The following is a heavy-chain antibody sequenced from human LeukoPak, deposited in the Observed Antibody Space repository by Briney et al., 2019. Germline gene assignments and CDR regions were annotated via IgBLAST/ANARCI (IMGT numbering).Heavy chain of an antibody. CDR3: AAAAGGFDWFDP. D-gene: IGHD6-13*01. Sequence: ASVKVSCKASGYTFTSYDINWVRQATGQGLEWMGWMNPNSGNTGYAQKFQGRVTMTRNTSISTAYMELSSLRSEDTAVYYCAAAAGGFDWFDPWGQGTLVTVSS. CDR1: GYTFTSYD. J-gene: IGHJ5*02. CDR2: MNPNSGNT. V-gene: IGHV1-8*01.